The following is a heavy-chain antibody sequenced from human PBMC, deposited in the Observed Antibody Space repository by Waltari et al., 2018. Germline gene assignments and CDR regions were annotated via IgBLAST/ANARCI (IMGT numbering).Heavy chain of an antibody. D-gene: IGHD3-10*01. J-gene: IGHJ4*02. CDR3: ARDRVLLWFGELLAPGDY. Sequence: QVQLVQSGAEVKKPGASVTVSCKASGYTFTSYAMHWVRQAPGQRLEWMGWINAGNGNTKYSQKFQGRVTITRDTSASTAYMELSSLRSEDTAVYYCARDRVLLWFGELLAPGDYWGQGTLVTVSS. CDR1: GYTFTSYA. V-gene: IGHV1-3*01. CDR2: INAGNGNT.